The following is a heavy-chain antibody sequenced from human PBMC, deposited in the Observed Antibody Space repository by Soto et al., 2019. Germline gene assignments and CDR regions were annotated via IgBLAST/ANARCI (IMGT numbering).Heavy chain of an antibody. J-gene: IGHJ3*02. Sequence: QVQLVESGGGVVQPGRSLRLSCAASGFTFSSYGMHWVRQAPGKGLEWVAVISYDGSNKYYADSVKGRFTISRDNSKNPVDLQKKRLRAGETAGFYWWKGECGCYCYSFDAFDIWGQGTMVTVSS. CDR1: GFTFSSYG. D-gene: IGHD2-21*02. CDR2: ISYDGSNK. V-gene: IGHV3-30*18. CDR3: WKGECGCYCYSFDAFDI.